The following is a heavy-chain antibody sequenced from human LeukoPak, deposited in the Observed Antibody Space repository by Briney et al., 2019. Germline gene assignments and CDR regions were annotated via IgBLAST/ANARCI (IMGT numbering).Heavy chain of an antibody. Sequence: GGSLRLSCAASGFTFSSYSMNWVRQAPGKGLEWVSSISSSSSYIYYADSVKGRFTISRDNAKNSLYLQMNSLRAEDTAVYYCATGSQQLLGFSDYWGQGTLVTVSS. CDR2: ISSSSSYI. CDR3: ATGSQQLLGFSDY. D-gene: IGHD6-13*01. CDR1: GFTFSSYS. V-gene: IGHV3-21*01. J-gene: IGHJ4*02.